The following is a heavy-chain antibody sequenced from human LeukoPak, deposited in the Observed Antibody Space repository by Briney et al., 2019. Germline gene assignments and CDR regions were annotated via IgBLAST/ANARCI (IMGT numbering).Heavy chain of an antibody. D-gene: IGHD2-15*01. CDR1: GGTFSVYY. CDR2: INHSGSA. J-gene: IGHJ4*02. V-gene: IGHV4-34*01. CDR3: ARGVVGCSGGSCYASLFDY. Sequence: KPSETLSLTCVVYGGTFSVYYWSWVRQPPGKGLEWIGEINHSGSAKYNPSFKSRVTMSIHTSNNQFSLKLTSVTAADTAVYYCARGVVGCSGGSCYASLFDYWGQGTLVTVSS.